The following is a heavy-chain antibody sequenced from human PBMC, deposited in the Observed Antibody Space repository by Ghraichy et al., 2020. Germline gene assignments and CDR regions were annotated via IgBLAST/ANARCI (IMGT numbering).Heavy chain of an antibody. CDR2: INHSGST. D-gene: IGHD1-26*01. V-gene: IGHV4-34*01. CDR1: GGSFSGYY. Sequence: SETLSLTCAVYGGSFSGYYWSWIRQPPGKGLEWIGEINHSGSTNYNPSLKSRVTISVDTSKNQFSLKLSSVTAADTAVYYCARGRGKYSGSYSYYYYGMDVWGQGTTVTVSS. J-gene: IGHJ6*02. CDR3: ARGRGKYSGSYSYYYYGMDV.